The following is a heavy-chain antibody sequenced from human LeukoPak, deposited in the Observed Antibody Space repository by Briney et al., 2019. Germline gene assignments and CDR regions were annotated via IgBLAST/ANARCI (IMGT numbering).Heavy chain of an antibody. J-gene: IGHJ4*02. CDR3: ARVTYVDDMLYQYFDY. CDR1: SYSISSGSY. CDR2: IFHSGNS. D-gene: IGHD4-17*01. V-gene: IGHV4-38-2*01. Sequence: SETLSLTCAVCSYSISSGSYWGWIGQSPGKGLEWVGSIFHSGNSYYNRALKSRLTMSVDTSKNQFSLKLTSVTAADTALYYCARVTYVDDMLYQYFDYWGQGILVTVSS.